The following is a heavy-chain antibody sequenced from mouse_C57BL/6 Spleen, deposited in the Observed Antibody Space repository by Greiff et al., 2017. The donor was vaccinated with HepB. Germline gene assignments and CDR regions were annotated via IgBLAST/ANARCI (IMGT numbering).Heavy chain of an antibody. J-gene: IGHJ2*01. D-gene: IGHD2-1*01. V-gene: IGHV8-8*01. CDR3: ARMGGNYVRENYCDY. Sequence: QVTLQVSGPGILQPSQTLSLTCSFSGFSLSTFGMGVGWIRQPSGKGLEWLAHIWWDDDKYYNPALKSRLTISKDTSKNQGFLKIANVDTADTATYYCARMGGNYVRENYCDYWGQGTTRTVSS. CDR1: GFSLSTFGMG. CDR2: IWWDDDK.